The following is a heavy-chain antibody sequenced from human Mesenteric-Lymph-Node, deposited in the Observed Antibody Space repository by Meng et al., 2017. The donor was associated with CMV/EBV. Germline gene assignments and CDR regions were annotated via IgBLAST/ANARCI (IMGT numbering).Heavy chain of an antibody. V-gene: IGHV3-21*01. J-gene: IGHJ6*02. CDR1: GFTFNKYN. Sequence: GESLKISCAASGFTFNKYNMNWVRQAPGKGLEWVSSISSSFGYIYYADSVKGRFTISRDNAKNSLYLQMNSLRAEDTAVYYCARALAVAGDYYGMDVWGQGTTVTVSS. D-gene: IGHD6-19*01. CDR3: ARALAVAGDYYGMDV. CDR2: ISSSFGYI.